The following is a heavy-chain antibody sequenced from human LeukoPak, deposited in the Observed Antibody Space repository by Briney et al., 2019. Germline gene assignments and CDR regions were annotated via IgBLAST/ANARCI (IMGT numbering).Heavy chain of an antibody. J-gene: IGHJ4*02. CDR1: DFPFIGYT. Sequence: GGSLRLSCAASDFPFIGYTMHRVRQAPGKGLEGLTGIRYDGSQNSYADSVKGRFSISRDNSKSALYLQLSSLRPEDTAVYYCTREGRFKAQHLFDYWGQGTMVTVSS. CDR2: IRYDGSQN. V-gene: IGHV3-30*04. D-gene: IGHD2-2*01. CDR3: TREGRFKAQHLFDY.